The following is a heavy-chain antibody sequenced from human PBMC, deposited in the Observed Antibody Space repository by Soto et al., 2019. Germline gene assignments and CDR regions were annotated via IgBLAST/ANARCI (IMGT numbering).Heavy chain of an antibody. J-gene: IGHJ3*02. CDR3: ARRALNSSGWAFDI. Sequence: QVQLQESGPGLVKPSETLSLTCTVSGGSISSYYWSWIRQPPGKGLEWIGYIYYSGSTNYNPSLKSRVTISVDTSNNQFSLKLSSVTAADTAVYYCARRALNSSGWAFDIWGQGTMVTVSS. D-gene: IGHD6-19*01. V-gene: IGHV4-59*08. CDR1: GGSISSYY. CDR2: IYYSGST.